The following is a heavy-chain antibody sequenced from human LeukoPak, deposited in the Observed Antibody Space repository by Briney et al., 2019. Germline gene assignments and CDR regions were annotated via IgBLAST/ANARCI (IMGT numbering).Heavy chain of an antibody. D-gene: IGHD3-22*01. V-gene: IGHV3-48*04. CDR1: GFTFSSYS. CDR2: ISSSSSTI. J-gene: IGHJ4*02. CDR3: ARDWPYYDSSGYYSPSFDY. Sequence: GGSLRLSCAASGFTFSSYSMNWVRQAPGKGLEWVSYISSSSSTIYYADSVKGRFTISGDNAKNSLYLQMNSLRAEDTAVYYCARDWPYYDSSGYYSPSFDYWGQGTLVTVSS.